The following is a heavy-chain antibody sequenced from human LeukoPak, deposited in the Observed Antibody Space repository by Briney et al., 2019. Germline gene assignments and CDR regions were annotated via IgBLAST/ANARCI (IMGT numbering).Heavy chain of an antibody. D-gene: IGHD6-19*01. J-gene: IGHJ4*02. CDR3: ASLAGVSSGWYHDY. Sequence: GGSLRLSCAASGFTFSSYGMSWVRQAPGKGLEWVSAISGSGGSTYYADSVKGRFTISRDNSKNTLYLQMNSLRAEDTAVYYCASLAGVSSGWYHDYWGQGTLVTVSS. CDR2: ISGSGGST. CDR1: GFTFSSYG. V-gene: IGHV3-23*01.